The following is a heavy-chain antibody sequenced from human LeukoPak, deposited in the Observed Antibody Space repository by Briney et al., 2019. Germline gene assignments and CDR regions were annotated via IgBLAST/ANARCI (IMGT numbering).Heavy chain of an antibody. V-gene: IGHV4-38-2*01. D-gene: IGHD3-9*01. CDR2: IYHSGST. CDR3: ARSRPSYYDILTGYYDFDY. J-gene: IGHJ4*02. Sequence: SETLSLTCAVSGYSISSGYYWGWIRQPPGKGLEWIGSIYHSGSTYYNPSLKSRVTISVDTSKNQFSLKLSSVTAADTAVYYCARSRPSYYDILTGYYDFDYWGQGTLVTVSS. CDR1: GYSISSGYY.